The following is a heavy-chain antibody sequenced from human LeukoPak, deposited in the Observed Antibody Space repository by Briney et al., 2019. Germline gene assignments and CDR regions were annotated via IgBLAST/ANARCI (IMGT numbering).Heavy chain of an antibody. CDR3: VRRDTGWNYFDY. V-gene: IGHV4-59*08. Sequence: SETLSLTCAVSGGSINSHYWGWIRQPPGKGLQWIGDIYYTGKNNYNPSLKSRVTISLDTSKDHLSLNLTSVVAADTAIYYCVRRDTGWNYFDYWGQGILVTVSS. CDR1: GGSINSHY. J-gene: IGHJ4*02. D-gene: IGHD6-19*01. CDR2: IYYTGKN.